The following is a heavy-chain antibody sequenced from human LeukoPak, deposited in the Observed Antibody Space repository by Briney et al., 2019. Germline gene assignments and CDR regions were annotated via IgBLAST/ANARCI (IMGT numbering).Heavy chain of an antibody. CDR2: IIPIFGTA. V-gene: IGHV1-69*06. CDR3: ARPDIVRGPHYYYGMDV. CDR1: GGTFSSYA. D-gene: IGHD3-10*01. J-gene: IGHJ6*04. Sequence: SVKVSCKASGGTFSSYAISWVRQAPGQGLDCMGGIIPIFGTANYAQKFQGRVTITADKSTSTAYMELSSLRSEDTAVYYCARPDIVRGPHYYYGMDVWGKGTTVTVSS.